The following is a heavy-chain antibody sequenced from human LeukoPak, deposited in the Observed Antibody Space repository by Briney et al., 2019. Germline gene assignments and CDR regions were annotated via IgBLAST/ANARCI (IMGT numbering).Heavy chain of an antibody. J-gene: IGHJ4*02. CDR3: ASTGYDFWSGYLYYFDY. CDR1: GGSISSGSYY. CDR2: IYTSGST. D-gene: IGHD3-3*01. V-gene: IGHV4-61*02. Sequence: SQTLSLTCTVSGGSISSGSYYWSWIRQPAGKGLEWIGRIYTSGSTNYNPSLKSRVTISVDTSKNQFSLKLSSVTAAATAVYYCASTGYDFWSGYLYYFDYWGQGTLVTVSS.